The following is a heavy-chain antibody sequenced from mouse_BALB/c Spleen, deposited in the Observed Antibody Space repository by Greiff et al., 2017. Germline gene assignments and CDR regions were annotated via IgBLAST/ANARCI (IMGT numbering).Heavy chain of an antibody. CDR3: ARAYYYGSSYDAMDY. J-gene: IGHJ4*01. Sequence: EVQLQESGGGLVQPGGSLRLSCATSGFTFTDYYMSWVRQPPGKALEWLGFIRNKANGYTTEYSASVKGRFTISRDNSQSILYLQMNTLRAEDSATYYCARAYYYGSSYDAMDYWGQGTSVTVSS. D-gene: IGHD1-1*01. V-gene: IGHV7-3*02. CDR2: IRNKANGYTT. CDR1: GFTFTDYY.